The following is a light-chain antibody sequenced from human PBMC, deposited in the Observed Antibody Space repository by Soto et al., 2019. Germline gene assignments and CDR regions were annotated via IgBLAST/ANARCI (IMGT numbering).Light chain of an antibody. CDR1: SSDVGGYNS. CDR3: SSYTSTSSYV. CDR2: EVS. V-gene: IGLV2-14*03. J-gene: IGLJ1*01. Sequence: QSVLTRPASVSGSPGQSITVSCTGTSSDVGGYNSVSWYQQHPGKPPKLIIYEVSNRPSGVSDRFSGSKSGNTASLTISGLQAEDEADYYCSSYTSTSSYVFATGTKVTVL.